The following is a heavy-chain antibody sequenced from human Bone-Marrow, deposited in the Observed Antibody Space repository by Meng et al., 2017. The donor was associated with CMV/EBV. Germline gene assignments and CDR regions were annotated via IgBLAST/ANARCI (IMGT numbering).Heavy chain of an antibody. CDR2: ITSNGGNT. CDR1: GFSFSTSP. CDR3: ARESYFYETSALGDF. Sequence: GESLKISCAASGFSFSTSPMHWVRQAPGKGLEYVSAITSNGGNTYYADSVKGRFTISRDNAKNTLYLQMNSLRAEDTAVFYCARESYFYETSALGDFWGQGTLVTVSS. J-gene: IGHJ4*02. D-gene: IGHD3-22*01. V-gene: IGHV3-64*02.